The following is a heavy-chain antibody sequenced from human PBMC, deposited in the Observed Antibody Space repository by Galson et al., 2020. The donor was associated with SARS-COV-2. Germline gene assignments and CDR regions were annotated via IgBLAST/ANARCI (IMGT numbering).Heavy chain of an antibody. CDR3: AKKGGSTWKTGYFYMGV. D-gene: IGHD1-1*01. Sequence: GGSLRLSCVASGFSFSTYAMSWVRQAPGKGLEWVSSISGTGGSTYDADSVKGRFTASRDNSNNTLYLQMNNVRAEDTAVYYCAKKGGSTWKTGYFYMGVWGKGTTVTGS. CDR2: ISGTGGST. CDR1: GFSFSTYA. J-gene: IGHJ6*03. V-gene: IGHV3-23*01.